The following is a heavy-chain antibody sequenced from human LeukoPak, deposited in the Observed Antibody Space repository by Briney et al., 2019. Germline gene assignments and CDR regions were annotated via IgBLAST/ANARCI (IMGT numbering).Heavy chain of an antibody. V-gene: IGHV1-2*02. CDR3: TRVQTPGGRYFDFDY. Sequence: ASVKVSCKASGYTFTGYYMHWVRQAPGQGLEWMGWINPKSGATKYAQKFQGRVTMTRDTSISTAHMEVNRLTSDDTAVYYCTRVQTPGGRYFDFDYWGQGTLVTVSS. J-gene: IGHJ4*02. CDR2: INPKSGAT. D-gene: IGHD3-9*01. CDR1: GYTFTGYY.